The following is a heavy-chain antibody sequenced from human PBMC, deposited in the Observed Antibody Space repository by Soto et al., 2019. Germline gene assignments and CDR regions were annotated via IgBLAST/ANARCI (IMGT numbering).Heavy chain of an antibody. Sequence: ASVKVSCKASGYTFTGYYMHWVRQAPGQGLEWMGWINPNSGGTNYAQKFQGWVTMTRDTSISTAYMELSSLRSEDTAVYYCARDPETYPGDYYDSSGFYYDWGQGTLVTSPQ. CDR1: GYTFTGYY. J-gene: IGHJ4*02. D-gene: IGHD3-22*01. V-gene: IGHV1-2*04. CDR2: INPNSGGT. CDR3: ARDPETYPGDYYDSSGFYYD.